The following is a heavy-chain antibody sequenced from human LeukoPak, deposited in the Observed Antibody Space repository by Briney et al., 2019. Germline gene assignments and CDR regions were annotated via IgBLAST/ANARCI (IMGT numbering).Heavy chain of an antibody. CDR3: ARDQEYSGSYYRYFDF. J-gene: IGHJ4*02. V-gene: IGHV4-59*01. D-gene: IGHD1-26*01. CDR2: TYYSGST. Sequence: SETLSLTCTVSGGSLSSYYCIWIRQPPGKGLEWIGDTYYSGSTNYNPSLKSRVAISVDTSKSQFSLRLTSVTAADTAVYYCARDQEYSGSYYRYFDFWGQGALVTVSS. CDR1: GGSLSSYY.